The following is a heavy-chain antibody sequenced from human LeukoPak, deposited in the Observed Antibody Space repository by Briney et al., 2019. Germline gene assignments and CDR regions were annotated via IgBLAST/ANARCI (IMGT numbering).Heavy chain of an antibody. V-gene: IGHV4-30-4*08. CDR3: ARDPSLMSGIDY. Sequence: SQTLSLTCTVSGGSINSGDYYWSWIRQPPGKGLEWIGYIYYSGSTYYNPSLKSRISISVDTSKNQFSLKLNSVTAADTAVYYCARDPSLMSGIDYWGQGVLVTVSS. CDR1: GGSINSGDYY. D-gene: IGHD1-26*01. CDR2: IYYSGST. J-gene: IGHJ4*02.